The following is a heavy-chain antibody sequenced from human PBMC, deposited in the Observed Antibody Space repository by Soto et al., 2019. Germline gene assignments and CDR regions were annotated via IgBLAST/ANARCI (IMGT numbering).Heavy chain of an antibody. Sequence: EVQLLESGGGLVQPGGSLRLSCAASGFTFSSHAMSWVRQAPGKGLEWVSSTIDSGGRSYHADSVRGRFTISRDNSKNTLYLQMNSLRADDTAIYYCAKDKMEQWLVGGYYDYWGQGALVTVSS. CDR3: AKDKMEQWLVGGYYDY. D-gene: IGHD6-19*01. J-gene: IGHJ4*02. V-gene: IGHV3-23*01. CDR2: TIDSGGRS. CDR1: GFTFSSHA.